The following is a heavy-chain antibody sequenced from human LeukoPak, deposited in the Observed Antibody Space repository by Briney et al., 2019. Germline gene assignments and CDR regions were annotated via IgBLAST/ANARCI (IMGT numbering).Heavy chain of an antibody. Sequence: GGSLRLSCAASGFTFSSYAMSWVRQAPGKGLEWVSAISGSGGSTYYADSVKGRFTISRDNAQNSLYLQMISLRAEDTAVYYCARDPNALDFWGQGTLVTVSS. CDR2: ISGSGGST. J-gene: IGHJ4*02. CDR3: ARDPNALDF. CDR1: GFTFSSYA. V-gene: IGHV3-23*01.